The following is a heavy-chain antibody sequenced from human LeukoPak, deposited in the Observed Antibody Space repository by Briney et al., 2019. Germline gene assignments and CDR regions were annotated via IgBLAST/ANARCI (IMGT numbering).Heavy chain of an antibody. CDR1: GFSFSSYS. V-gene: IGHV3-21*01. D-gene: IGHD2-2*03. CDR3: ARVDMGLLGY. CDR2: ISSSSSYI. J-gene: IGHJ4*02. Sequence: GGSLRLSCAASGFSFSSYSMNWVRQAPGRGLEWVSSISSSSSYIYYADSVKGRFTISRDNAKNSLYLQMNSLRAEDTAVYYCARVDMGLLGYWGQGTLVTVSS.